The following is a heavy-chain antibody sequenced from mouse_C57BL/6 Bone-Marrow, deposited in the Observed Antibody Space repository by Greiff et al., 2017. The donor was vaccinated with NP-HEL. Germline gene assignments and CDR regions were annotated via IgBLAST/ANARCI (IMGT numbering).Heavy chain of an antibody. CDR2: IWSGGST. V-gene: IGHV2-2*01. Sequence: QVQLQQSGPGLVQPSQSLSITCTVSGFSLTSYGVHWVRQSPGKGLEWLGVIWSGGSTDYNAAFISRLSISKDNSKSQVFFKMNSLQADDTAIYYCALFGTTVVASWYFDVWGTGTTVTVSS. CDR1: GFSLTSYG. D-gene: IGHD1-1*01. CDR3: ALFGTTVVASWYFDV. J-gene: IGHJ1*03.